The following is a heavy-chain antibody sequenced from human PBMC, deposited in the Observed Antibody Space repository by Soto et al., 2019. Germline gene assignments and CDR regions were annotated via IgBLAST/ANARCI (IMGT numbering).Heavy chain of an antibody. CDR1: GDSITTNY. Sequence: SENLSLTCAVSGDSITTNYWSWVRQSGGKGLEWIGRIHASRGANYNPSLKSRLTMSIDTSNNQFSLNLTSVTDADTAVYFCARNAYGWWNSYWGQGIVVTV. CDR2: IHASRGA. V-gene: IGHV4-59*10. CDR3: ARNAYGWWNSY. J-gene: IGHJ4*02. D-gene: IGHD6-19*01.